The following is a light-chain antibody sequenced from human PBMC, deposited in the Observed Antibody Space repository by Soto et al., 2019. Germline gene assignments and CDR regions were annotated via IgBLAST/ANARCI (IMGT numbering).Light chain of an antibody. Sequence: DIQMTQSPSSLSASVGDRVTITCQASQDISNYLNWYQQKPGKAPKLLIYDASNLETGAPSRFSGSGSGTDFTLTITSLQPDDFATYYCQHYNSYSWTFGPGTKVDIK. CDR3: QHYNSYSWT. CDR2: DAS. CDR1: QDISNY. J-gene: IGKJ1*01. V-gene: IGKV1-33*01.